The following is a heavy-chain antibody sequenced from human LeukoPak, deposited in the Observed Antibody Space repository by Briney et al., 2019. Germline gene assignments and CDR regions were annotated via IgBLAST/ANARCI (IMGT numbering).Heavy chain of an antibody. V-gene: IGHV4-61*02. CDR3: ARDSLFHSGSYWGIHKDYYYYMDV. J-gene: IGHJ6*03. CDR2: IYTSGST. D-gene: IGHD1-26*01. Sequence: SQTLSLTCTVSGGSISSGSYYWSWIRQPAGKGLEWIGRIYTSGSTNYNPSLKSRVTISVDTSKNQFSLKLSSVTAADTAVYYCARDSLFHSGSYWGIHKDYYYYMDVWGKGTTVTVSS. CDR1: GGSISSGSYY.